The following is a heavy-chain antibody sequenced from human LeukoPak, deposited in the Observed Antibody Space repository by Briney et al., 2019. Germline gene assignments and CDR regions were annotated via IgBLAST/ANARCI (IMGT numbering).Heavy chain of an antibody. Sequence: GGSLRLSCAASGFTFSSYEMNWVRQAPGKGLEWVSYISSSGSTIYYADSVKGRFTISRDNAKNSLYLQMNSLRAEDTAVYYCARYYYDSSGYLSYWGQGTLVTVSS. J-gene: IGHJ4*02. CDR2: ISSSGSTI. CDR3: ARYYYDSSGYLSY. CDR1: GFTFSSYE. V-gene: IGHV3-48*03. D-gene: IGHD3-22*01.